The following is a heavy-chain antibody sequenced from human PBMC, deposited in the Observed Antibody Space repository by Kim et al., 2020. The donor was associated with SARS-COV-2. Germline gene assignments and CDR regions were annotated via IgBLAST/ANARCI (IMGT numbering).Heavy chain of an antibody. CDR3: ARIIVVVTYFDY. D-gene: IGHD3-22*01. J-gene: IGHJ4*02. Sequence: SETLSLTCTVSGGSISSGSYYWSWIRQPAGKGLEWIGRIYTSGSTNYNPSLKSRVTISVDTSKNQFSLKLSSVTAADTAVYYCARIIVVVTYFDYWGQGTLVTVSS. V-gene: IGHV4-61*02. CDR1: GGSISSGSYY. CDR2: IYTSGST.